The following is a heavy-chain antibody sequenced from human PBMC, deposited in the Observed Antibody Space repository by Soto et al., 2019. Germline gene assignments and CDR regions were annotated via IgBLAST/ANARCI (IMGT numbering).Heavy chain of an antibody. J-gene: IGHJ5*02. Sequence: GGSLRLSCVVSGLTFTSYSMHWVRQAPGKGLEWVATFWYDASDKTYADSVEGRFTISRNPARGTLFLQLDSLRVEDTAMYYCARSQQTTVTSPLADPWGQGTLVTVSS. D-gene: IGHD4-17*01. CDR1: GLTFTSYS. CDR3: ARSQQTTVTSPLADP. V-gene: IGHV3-33*01. CDR2: FWYDASDK.